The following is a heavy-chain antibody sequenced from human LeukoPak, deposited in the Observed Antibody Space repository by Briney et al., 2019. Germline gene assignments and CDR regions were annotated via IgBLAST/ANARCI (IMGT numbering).Heavy chain of an antibody. CDR1: GGSINNYY. CDR3: ARTPNSGRYYFDY. V-gene: IGHV4-59*12. J-gene: IGHJ4*02. CDR2: IFYTGST. D-gene: IGHD1-26*01. Sequence: SETLSLTCAVSGGSINNYYWSWIRQPPGKGLEWIGYIFYTGSTNYNPSLKSRVTISLDTSKNQFSLKLSSVTAVDTAVYYCARTPNSGRYYFDYWGQGTLVTVSS.